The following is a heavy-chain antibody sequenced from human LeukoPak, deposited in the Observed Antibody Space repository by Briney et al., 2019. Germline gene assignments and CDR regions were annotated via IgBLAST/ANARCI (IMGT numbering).Heavy chain of an antibody. Sequence: GSVKVSSAASLDALSVPNMGAGCEAPGQGLEWMGWINPNSGGTNYAQKFQGRVTMTRDTSISTAYMELSRLRSDDTAVYYCAAGPQGYMCTARINYFDCWGQGTLVTVSS. CDR2: INPNSGGT. V-gene: IGHV1-2*02. CDR3: AAGPQGYMCTARINYFDC. CDR1: DALSVPN. D-gene: IGHD1-1*01. J-gene: IGHJ4*02.